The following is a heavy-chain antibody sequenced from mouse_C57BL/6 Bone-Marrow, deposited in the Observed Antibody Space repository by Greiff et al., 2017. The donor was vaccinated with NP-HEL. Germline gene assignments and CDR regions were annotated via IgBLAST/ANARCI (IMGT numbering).Heavy chain of an antibody. J-gene: IGHJ2*01. CDR1: GFTFTDYY. D-gene: IGHD4-1*01. CDR2: IRNKANGYTT. Sequence: EVKLVESGGGLVQPGGSLSLSCAASGFTFTDYYMSWVRQPPGKALEWLGFIRNKANGYTTEYSASVKGRFTISRDNSQSILYLQMKALSSEDSATYYCARSGRRDYWGQGTTLTVSS. CDR3: ARSGRRDY. V-gene: IGHV7-3*01.